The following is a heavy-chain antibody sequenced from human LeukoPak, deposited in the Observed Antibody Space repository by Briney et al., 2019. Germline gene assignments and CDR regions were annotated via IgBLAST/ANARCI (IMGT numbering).Heavy chain of an antibody. J-gene: IGHJ4*02. CDR3: ARGKRVIAAAGTVDY. D-gene: IGHD6-13*01. V-gene: IGHV1-8*03. CDR1: GYTFTIYD. CDR2: MNPNSGNT. Sequence: ASVKVSCKASGYTFTIYDINWVRQATGQGLEWMGWMNPNSGNTGYAQKFQGRVTITRNTSISTAYMELSSLRSEDTAVYYCARGKRVIAAAGTVDYWGQGTLVTVSS.